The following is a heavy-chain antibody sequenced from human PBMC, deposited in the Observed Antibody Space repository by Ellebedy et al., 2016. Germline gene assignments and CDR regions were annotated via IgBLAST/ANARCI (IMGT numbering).Heavy chain of an antibody. CDR1: GYTFTSYG. Sequence: ASVKVSCKASGYTFTSYGISWVRQAPGKGLEWMGGFDPEDGETIYAQKFQGRVTMTEDTSTDTAYMELSSLRSEDTAVYYCATAVAGDFQHWGQGTLVTVSS. CDR3: ATAVAGDFQH. V-gene: IGHV1-24*01. CDR2: FDPEDGET. D-gene: IGHD6-19*01. J-gene: IGHJ1*01.